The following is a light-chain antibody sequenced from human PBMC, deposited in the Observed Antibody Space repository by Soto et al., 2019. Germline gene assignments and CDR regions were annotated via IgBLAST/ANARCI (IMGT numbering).Light chain of an antibody. Sequence: EIVMTQSPATLSVSPGERATLSCGASQSVSSNLAWYQQKPGQGPRLLIYGASSRATGIPARFSGSGSATDFTLTISRLEPEDFAVYYCQQYGSSGTFGQGTKVDIK. V-gene: IGKV3-20*01. J-gene: IGKJ1*01. CDR1: QSVSSN. CDR2: GAS. CDR3: QQYGSSGT.